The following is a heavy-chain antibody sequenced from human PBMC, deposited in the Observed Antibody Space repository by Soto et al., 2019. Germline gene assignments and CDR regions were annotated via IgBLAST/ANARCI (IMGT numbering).Heavy chain of an antibody. J-gene: IGHJ6*02. Sequence: QVQLQQSGPGLVKPSQTLSLTCTVSGGSISYEYYHWTWIRQSPGKGLEWIGYIHYSGSIIYNPSFKSRVTISVDTYKNQFSLQLSSVTAADTAVYFCAREDDGGDSDYYGLDVWGQGTTVTVSS. D-gene: IGHD2-21*02. V-gene: IGHV4-30-4*08. CDR2: IHYSGSI. CDR1: GGSISYEYYH. CDR3: AREDDGGDSDYYGLDV.